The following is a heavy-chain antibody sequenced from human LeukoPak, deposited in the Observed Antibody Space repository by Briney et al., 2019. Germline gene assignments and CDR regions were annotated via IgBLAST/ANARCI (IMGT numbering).Heavy chain of an antibody. Sequence: GGSLRLSCAASGFTFSSYAMSWVRQAPGKGLEWVSAVSGSGAYTYYADSVKGRFTISRDNSKNTLYLQMNSLRAEDTAVYYCARDGTSGIGWGRGAFDIWGQGTMVTVSS. CDR1: GFTFSSYA. V-gene: IGHV3-23*01. D-gene: IGHD6-19*01. J-gene: IGHJ3*02. CDR3: ARDGTSGIGWGRGAFDI. CDR2: VSGSGAYT.